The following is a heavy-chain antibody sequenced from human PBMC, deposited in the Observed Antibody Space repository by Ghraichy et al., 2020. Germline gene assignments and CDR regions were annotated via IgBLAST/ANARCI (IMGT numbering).Heavy chain of an antibody. Sequence: SVKVSCRASRGTFDNYSFTWVRQAPGQGLEWVGGVMPIFDGPKYAQRFQGRVTITADKSANTVFLDLSSLTSDDTALYYCARDNRSGSYLPPYFDFWGQGTLITVSS. CDR2: VMPIFDGP. CDR1: RGTFDNYS. V-gene: IGHV1-69*06. J-gene: IGHJ4*02. D-gene: IGHD1-26*01. CDR3: ARDNRSGSYLPPYFDF.